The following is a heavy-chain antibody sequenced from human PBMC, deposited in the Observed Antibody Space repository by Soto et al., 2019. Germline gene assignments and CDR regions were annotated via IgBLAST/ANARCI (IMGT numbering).Heavy chain of an antibody. J-gene: IGHJ4*02. V-gene: IGHV4-34*01. CDR2: INHSGST. Sequence: SETLSLTCAVYGGSFSGYYWSWIRQPPGKGLEWIGEINHSGSTNYNPSLKSRVTISVDTSKNQFSLKLSSVTAADTAVYYCARGLTGIAVAGTSGFDYWGQGTLVTVSS. CDR1: GGSFSGYY. CDR3: ARGLTGIAVAGTSGFDY. D-gene: IGHD6-19*01.